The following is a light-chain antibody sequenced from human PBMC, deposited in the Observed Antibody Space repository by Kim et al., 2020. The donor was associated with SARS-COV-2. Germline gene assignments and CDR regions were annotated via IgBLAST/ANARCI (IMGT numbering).Light chain of an antibody. Sequence: SYELTQPPSVSVAPGKTARITCGGNNIGSKSVHWYQQKPGQAPVLVIYYDSDRPSGIPERFSGSNSGNTATLTISRVEAGDEADYYCQVWDSSSDPVVFGGGTQRPS. J-gene: IGLJ2*01. V-gene: IGLV3-21*04. CDR2: YDS. CDR3: QVWDSSSDPVV. CDR1: NIGSKS.